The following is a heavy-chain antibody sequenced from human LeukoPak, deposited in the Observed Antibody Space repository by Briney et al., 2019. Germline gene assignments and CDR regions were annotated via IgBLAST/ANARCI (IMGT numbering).Heavy chain of an antibody. J-gene: IGHJ6*04. CDR3: AREIPVFLGIVVVPAAIARRGGMDV. Sequence: GSSLRLSCAASGFTFSSYAMHWVRQAPGKGLEWVAVISYDGSNKYYADSVKGRFTISRDNSKNTLYLQMNSLRAEDTAVYYCAREIPVFLGIVVVPAAIARRGGMDVWGKGTTVTVSS. CDR1: GFTFSSYA. CDR2: ISYDGSNK. V-gene: IGHV3-30*04. D-gene: IGHD2-2*03.